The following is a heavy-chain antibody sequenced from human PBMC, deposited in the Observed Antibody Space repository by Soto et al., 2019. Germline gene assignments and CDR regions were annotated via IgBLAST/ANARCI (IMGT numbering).Heavy chain of an antibody. CDR3: ARGEYQLLDYYYYMDF. J-gene: IGHJ6*03. CDR2: ISSSSSTI. D-gene: IGHD2-2*01. V-gene: IGHV3-48*02. CDR1: GFTFSSYC. Sequence: EVQLVESGGGLVQPGGSLRLSCAASGFTFSSYCMNWVRQAPGKGLEWVSYISSSSSTIYYADSVKGRFTISRDNAKNSLYLQMNSLRDEDTAVYYCARGEYQLLDYYYYMDFWGKGTTVTVSS.